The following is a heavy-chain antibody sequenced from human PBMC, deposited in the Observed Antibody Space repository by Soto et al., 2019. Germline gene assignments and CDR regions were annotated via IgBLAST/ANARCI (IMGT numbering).Heavy chain of an antibody. D-gene: IGHD3-3*01. Sequence: GGSLKLSCGASGFTFSSYAMSWVRQAPGKGLEWVSAISGSGGSTYYADSVKGRFTVSRDNSKNTLYLQMNSLRAEDTAVYYCAKDRLAVLRGPFDYWGQGTLVTVSS. CDR2: ISGSGGST. CDR3: AKDRLAVLRGPFDY. V-gene: IGHV3-23*01. CDR1: GFTFSSYA. J-gene: IGHJ4*02.